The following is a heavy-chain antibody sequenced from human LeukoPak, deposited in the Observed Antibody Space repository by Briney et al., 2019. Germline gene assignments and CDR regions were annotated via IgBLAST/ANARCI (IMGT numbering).Heavy chain of an antibody. J-gene: IGHJ4*02. D-gene: IGHD3-10*01. V-gene: IGHV3-30*18. CDR3: AKEGYYGSGSYPDH. Sequence: GGSLRLSCAASGFTFSSYSMNWVRQAPGKGLEWVAVVSHDGSNEYFVDSVKGRFTISRDNSKNTLYLQMNSLRAEDTAVYYCAKEGYYGSGSYPDHWGQGTLVTVSS. CDR1: GFTFSSYS. CDR2: VSHDGSNE.